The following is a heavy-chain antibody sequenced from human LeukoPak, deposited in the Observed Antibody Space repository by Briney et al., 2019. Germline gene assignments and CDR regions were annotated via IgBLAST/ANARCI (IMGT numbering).Heavy chain of an antibody. CDR3: TTDQGRYCSSTSCYVFDY. CDR1: GFTFSNAW. CDR2: IKSKTDGGTT. Sequence: GGSLRLSCAASGFTFSNAWMSWVRQAPGKGLEWVGRIKSKTDGGTTDYAAPVKGRFTISRDDSKNTLYLQMNSLKTEGTAVYYCTTDQGRYCSSTSCYVFDYWGQGTLVTVSS. V-gene: IGHV3-15*01. D-gene: IGHD2-2*01. J-gene: IGHJ4*02.